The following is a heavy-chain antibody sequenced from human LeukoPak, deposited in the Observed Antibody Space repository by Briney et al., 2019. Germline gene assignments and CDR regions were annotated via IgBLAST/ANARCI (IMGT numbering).Heavy chain of an antibody. V-gene: IGHV3-74*01. D-gene: IGHD2-15*01. CDR2: INADGSST. CDR1: GFTFSNYW. CDR3: TSLYQVVPS. J-gene: IGHJ5*02. Sequence: AGGCLRLSCAASGFTFSNYWMHWVRQAPEKGLVWVSGINADGSSTTYADSVRGRFTMSRDNAKNKLYLQMNSLRAEDTAVYYCTSLYQVVPSWGQGALVTVSS.